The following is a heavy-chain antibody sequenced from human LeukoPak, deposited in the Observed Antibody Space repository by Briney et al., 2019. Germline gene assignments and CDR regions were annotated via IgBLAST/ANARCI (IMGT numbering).Heavy chain of an antibody. D-gene: IGHD5-18*01. J-gene: IGHJ5*02. Sequence: GRSLRLSCAVSRLTHSSIYMSWVRQPPRKGLEWVSVIYRGGSKKYANDVKGRVPISKDNSKNKRYLKRNSVRDEDTAVYYCAREALGYSYGYSGGGNWFDPWGQGALVTVSS. V-gene: IGHV3-66*02. CDR3: AREALGYSYGYSGGGNWFDP. CDR1: RLTHSSIY. CDR2: IYRGGSK.